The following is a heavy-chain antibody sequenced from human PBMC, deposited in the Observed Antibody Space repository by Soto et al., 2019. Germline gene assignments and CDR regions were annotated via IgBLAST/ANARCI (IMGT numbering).Heavy chain of an antibody. CDR2: INPNSGGT. CDR3: ARAQGDLVFQDEKSDAFDI. V-gene: IGHV1-2*04. CDR1: GYTFTGYY. J-gene: IGHJ3*02. Sequence: ASVKVSCKASGYTFTGYYMHWVRQAPGQGLEWMGWINPNSGGTNYAQKFQGWVTMTRDTSISTAYMELSRLRSDDTAVYYCARAQGDLVFQDEKSDAFDIWGQGTMVTVSS. D-gene: IGHD2-21*02.